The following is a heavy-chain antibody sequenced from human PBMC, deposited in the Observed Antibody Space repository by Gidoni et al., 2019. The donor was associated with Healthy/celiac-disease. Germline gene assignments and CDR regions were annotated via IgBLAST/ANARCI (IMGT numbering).Heavy chain of an antibody. CDR3: ARSGRRFGDEVPWFDP. Sequence: QLQLQESGPGLVKPSETLSLTCTVPGGSISSSSYYWGWIRQPPGKGLEWIGSIYYSGSTYYTPSLKGRVTISVDTSKNQFSLKLSSVTAADTAVYYCARSGRRFGDEVPWFDPWGQGTLVTVSS. D-gene: IGHD3-10*01. J-gene: IGHJ5*02. CDR2: IYYSGST. V-gene: IGHV4-39*01. CDR1: GGSISSSSYY.